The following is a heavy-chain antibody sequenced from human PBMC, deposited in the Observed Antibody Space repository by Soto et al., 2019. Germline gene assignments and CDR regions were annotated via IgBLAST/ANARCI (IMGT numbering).Heavy chain of an antibody. CDR2: ITNGGLNT. V-gene: IGHV3-23*01. J-gene: IGHJ4*02. CDR3: AKGSASGSPYYFDF. Sequence: VQLLESGGGLVQPGGSLRLSCAGSGFTFSRYAMSWIRQTPGTGLEWVAGITNGGLNTDSADSVKGRFTISRDNSKNTLYLQMNSLRAEDTAVYFCAKGSASGSPYYFDFWGQGTLVAVSS. CDR1: GFTFSRYA. D-gene: IGHD6-25*01.